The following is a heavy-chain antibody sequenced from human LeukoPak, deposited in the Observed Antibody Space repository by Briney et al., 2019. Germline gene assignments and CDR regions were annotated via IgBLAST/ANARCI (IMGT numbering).Heavy chain of an antibody. CDR3: ARPTPGFLDWLQRGDDAFDI. V-gene: IGHV4-39*01. Sequence: SETLSLTCTVSGGSISSSSYYWGWIRQPPGKGLEWIGSIYYSGSTYYNPSLKSRVTISVDTAKNQFSLKLSSVTAADTAVYYCARPTPGFLDWLQRGDDAFDIWGQGTMVTVSS. J-gene: IGHJ3*02. CDR1: GGSISSSSYY. CDR2: IYYSGST. D-gene: IGHD3-3*01.